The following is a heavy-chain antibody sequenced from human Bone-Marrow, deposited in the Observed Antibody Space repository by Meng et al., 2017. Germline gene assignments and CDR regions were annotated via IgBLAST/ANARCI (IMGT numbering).Heavy chain of an antibody. CDR2: INEDGSDK. D-gene: IGHD3-10*01. Sequence: GESLKISCAASGFTFRSYWMSWVRQAPGKGLECVASINEDGSDKYYVDSLKGRFAISRDDAKISVYLQMNSLRAEDTAVYYCARDTSYITDWGQGTLVTVSS. V-gene: IGHV3-7*01. CDR3: ARDTSYITD. J-gene: IGHJ4*02. CDR1: GFTFRSYW.